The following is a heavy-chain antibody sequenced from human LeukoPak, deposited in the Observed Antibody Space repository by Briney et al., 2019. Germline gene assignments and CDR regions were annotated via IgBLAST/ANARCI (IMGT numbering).Heavy chain of an antibody. Sequence: GGSLRLSCAASGFTFSNYGMSWVRQAPGKGLEEVSLIGATGVDTYYADSVKGRFIISRDNSKNIVYLQMKSLRAEDTAVYYCARFIAAANDAFDIWGQGTMVTVSS. CDR3: ARFIAAANDAFDI. CDR2: IGATGVDT. J-gene: IGHJ3*02. V-gene: IGHV3-23*01. D-gene: IGHD6-13*01. CDR1: GFTFSNYG.